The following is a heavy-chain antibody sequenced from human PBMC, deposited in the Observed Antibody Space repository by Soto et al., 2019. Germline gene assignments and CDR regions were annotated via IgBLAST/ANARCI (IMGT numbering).Heavy chain of an antibody. CDR2: IKQDGSEK. V-gene: IGHV3-7*01. CDR3: ARGPESPRYYYRDV. CDR1: GFTFSSYW. J-gene: IGHJ6*03. Sequence: EVQLVESGGGLVQPGGSLRLSCAASGFTFSSYWMSWVRQAPGKGLEWVANIKQDGSEKYYVDSVKGRFTISRDNAKKSLYRQMKSLRAEYTSVYYCARGPESPRYYYRDVWGKGTTVTVSS.